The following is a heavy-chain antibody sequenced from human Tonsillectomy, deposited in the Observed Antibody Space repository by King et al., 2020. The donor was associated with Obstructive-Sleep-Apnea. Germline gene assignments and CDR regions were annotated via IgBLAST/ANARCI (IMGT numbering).Heavy chain of an antibody. CDR2: ISWNSGSL. CDR1: GFTFDDYA. V-gene: IGHV3-9*01. Sequence: VQLVESGGGLVQPGRSLRLSCAASGFTFDDYAMHWVRQAPGKGLEWVSGISWNSGSLGYADSVKGRFTISRDNAKNSLYLQMNSLRAEDTALYYCAKDATGYSSSWPNWFDPWGQGTLVTVSS. CDR3: AKDATGYSSSWPNWFDP. J-gene: IGHJ5*02. D-gene: IGHD6-13*01.